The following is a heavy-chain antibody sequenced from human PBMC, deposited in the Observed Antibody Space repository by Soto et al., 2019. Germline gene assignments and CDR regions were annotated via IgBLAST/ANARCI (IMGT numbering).Heavy chain of an antibody. CDR2: IWFDGSDK. D-gene: IGHD2-2*01. J-gene: IGHJ3*02. V-gene: IGHV3-33*01. CDR3: ARLYCSAASCYSVGAFDI. Sequence: QVQLVESGGGVVQPGRSLRLSCAASGFTFSTYGMHWVRQAPGKGLEWVALIWFDGSDKYYTDSVKGRFTISRDNSRSTVDLQMNSLRAEDTAVYYCARLYCSAASCYSVGAFDIRGQGTMVTVTS. CDR1: GFTFSTYG.